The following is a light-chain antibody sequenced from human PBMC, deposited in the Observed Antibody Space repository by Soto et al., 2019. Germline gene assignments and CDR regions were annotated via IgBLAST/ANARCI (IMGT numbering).Light chain of an antibody. Sequence: ENVLTQSPGTLSLSPGERATLSCRASQTVYNGFLAWYQQKPGQAPRLLIYGASSRATGIPDRFNGSGSGTDFTLTISSLEPEDFAVYYCQQYVSSPRTFGQGTKVEI. CDR2: GAS. V-gene: IGKV3-20*01. CDR3: QQYVSSPRT. CDR1: QTVYNGF. J-gene: IGKJ1*01.